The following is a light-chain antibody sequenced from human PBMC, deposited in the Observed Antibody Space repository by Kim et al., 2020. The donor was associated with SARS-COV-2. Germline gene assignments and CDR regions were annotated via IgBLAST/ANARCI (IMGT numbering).Light chain of an antibody. Sequence: IVMTQSPATLSVSPGDRATLSCRASQSVAQNVAWYQQKPGQAPRLLIYKASIRASDIPARFSGSWSGTEFTLTITSLQSEDSAFYYCQQYNNWPPHTFGQGTKLEI. CDR3: QQYNNWPPHT. J-gene: IGKJ2*01. CDR1: QSVAQN. CDR2: KAS. V-gene: IGKV3-15*01.